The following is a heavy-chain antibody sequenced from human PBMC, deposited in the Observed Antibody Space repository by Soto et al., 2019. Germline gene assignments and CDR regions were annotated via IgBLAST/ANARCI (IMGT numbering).Heavy chain of an antibody. D-gene: IGHD2-2*02. V-gene: IGHV1-69*13. CDR2: IIPIFGTA. Sequence: ASVKVSCKASGGTFSSYAISWVRQAPGQGLEWMGGIIPIFGTANYAQKFQGRVTITADESTSTAYMELSSLRSEDTAVYYCARDRIDCSSTSCCTWGNSHYYYYGMDVWGQGTTVTVSS. J-gene: IGHJ6*02. CDR3: ARDRIDCSSTSCCTWGNSHYYYYGMDV. CDR1: GGTFSSYA.